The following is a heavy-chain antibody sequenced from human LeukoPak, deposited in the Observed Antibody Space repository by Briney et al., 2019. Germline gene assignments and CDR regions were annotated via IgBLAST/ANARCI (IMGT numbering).Heavy chain of an antibody. Sequence: GSLRLSCTASGFTFSTYAMTWVRQAPGKGLDWVSAIGASGADTYYADSAKGRFTVSRDNSKNTLYLQMSSLRADDTAVYFCAKRPRDSSGYYLGAFDGWGQGTTVTVSS. V-gene: IGHV3-23*01. CDR2: IGASGADT. D-gene: IGHD3-22*01. J-gene: IGHJ3*01. CDR3: AKRPRDSSGYYLGAFDG. CDR1: GFTFSTYA.